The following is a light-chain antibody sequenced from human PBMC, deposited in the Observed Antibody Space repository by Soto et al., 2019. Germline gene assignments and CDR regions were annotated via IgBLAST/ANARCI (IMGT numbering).Light chain of an antibody. V-gene: IGKV1-5*01. CDR1: QSISSW. J-gene: IGKJ1*01. CDR3: QQYNSYSPIT. CDR2: DAS. Sequence: DIQMTQSPSTLSASVGDRVTITCRASQSISSWLAWYQQKPGKAPKLLIYDASSLESGVPLRFSGSGSGTEFTLTISSLQPDDFATYYCQQYNSYSPITFGQGTKVDIK.